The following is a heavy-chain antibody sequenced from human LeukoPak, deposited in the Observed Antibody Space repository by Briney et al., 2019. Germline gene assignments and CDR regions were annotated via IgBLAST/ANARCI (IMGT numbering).Heavy chain of an antibody. J-gene: IGHJ4*02. CDR2: IIPILGIA. V-gene: IGHV1-69*04. CDR1: GGTFSSYA. D-gene: IGHD1-26*01. Sequence: ASVKVSCKASGGTFSSYAISWVRQAPGQGLEWMGRIIPILGIANYAQKFQGRVTITADKSTSTAYMELSSLRSDDTAVYYCARERSRIVGATTGGYFDYWGQGTLVTVSS. CDR3: ARERSRIVGATTGGYFDY.